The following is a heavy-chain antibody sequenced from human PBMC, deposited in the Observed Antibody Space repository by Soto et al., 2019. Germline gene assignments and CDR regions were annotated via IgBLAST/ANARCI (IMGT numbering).Heavy chain of an antibody. Sequence: QVQLVQSGAAVKKPGSSVKVSCKASGGTFSSYAISWVRQAPGQGLKWMGGIIPIFATANYAQKIQGRITITADESTSTAYMELGSLRSEDTAVYYCGREPGYSYGYDWFHPLGQGTMVTVSS. J-gene: IGHJ5*02. CDR1: GGTFSSYA. CDR3: GREPGYSYGYDWFHP. D-gene: IGHD5-18*01. V-gene: IGHV1-69*12. CDR2: IIPIFATA.